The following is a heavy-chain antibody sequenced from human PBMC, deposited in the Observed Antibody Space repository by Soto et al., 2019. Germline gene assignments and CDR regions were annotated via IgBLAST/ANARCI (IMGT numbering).Heavy chain of an antibody. D-gene: IGHD6-13*01. CDR1: GGSFSGYY. V-gene: IGHV4-34*01. CDR3: ARSVIAAAGYYFDY. CDR2: INHSGST. J-gene: IGHJ4*02. Sequence: TETLSLTCAVYGGSFSGYYWSWIRQPPGKGLEWIGEINHSGSTNYTPSLKRRVTISVDTSKNQFSLKLSSVTAADTAVYYCARSVIAAAGYYFDYWGQGTLVTVSS.